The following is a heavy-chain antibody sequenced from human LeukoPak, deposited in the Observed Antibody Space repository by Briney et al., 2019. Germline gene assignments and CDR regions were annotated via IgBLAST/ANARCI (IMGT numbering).Heavy chain of an antibody. CDR2: IYYGGST. CDR3: AKDRSLPLRYSATGEMCDT. CDR1: GFPVSSNY. D-gene: IGHD3-9*01. Sequence: LTGGSLRLSCAASGFPVSSNYMSWVRQAPGKGLEWVSVIYYGGSTYYAESVKGRFTVSRDNSKNTLYLQMNSLTAEDTAVYYCAKDRSLPLRYSATGEMCDTWGQGTLVTVSP. J-gene: IGHJ5*02. V-gene: IGHV3-66*01.